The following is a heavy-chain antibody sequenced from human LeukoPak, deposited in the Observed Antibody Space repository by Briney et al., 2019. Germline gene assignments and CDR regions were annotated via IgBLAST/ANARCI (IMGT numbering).Heavy chain of an antibody. CDR3: ARAIGTSQFYFYYGMDV. CDR1: GYSFTSYW. D-gene: IGHD2-2*01. V-gene: IGHV5-51*01. J-gene: IGHJ6*02. CDR2: IYAGDSDT. Sequence: GESLKISCKGSGYSFTSYWIGWVRQMPGKGLGWMGIIYAGDSDTRYSPSSQGQVTISVDKSISTAYLQWSSPQASDTAMYYCARAIGTSQFYFYYGMDVWGQGTTVTVSS.